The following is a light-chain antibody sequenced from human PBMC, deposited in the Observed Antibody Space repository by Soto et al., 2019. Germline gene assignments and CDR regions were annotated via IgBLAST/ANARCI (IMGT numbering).Light chain of an antibody. J-gene: IGLJ2*01. V-gene: IGLV7-46*01. Sequence: QSVVTQEPSLTVSPGGTVTLTCGSSTGAVTSGHYPYWFQQKPGQAPRALIYDISNEYSWTPARFSGSLPGGKAALTLSGAQPEDEADYYCLLSYSGVRVFGGGTKVTVL. CDR1: TGAVTSGHY. CDR3: LLSYSGVRV. CDR2: DIS.